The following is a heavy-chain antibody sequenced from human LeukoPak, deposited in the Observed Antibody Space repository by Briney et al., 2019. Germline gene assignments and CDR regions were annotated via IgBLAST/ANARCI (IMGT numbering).Heavy chain of an antibody. Sequence: SSSTIHYADSVKGRFTISRDNAKSSLFLQMNSLRAEDTAVYYCARDFIGYYYDSSGYYPYYFDYWGQGTLVTVSS. D-gene: IGHD3-22*01. J-gene: IGHJ4*02. CDR2: SSSTI. V-gene: IGHV3-48*04. CDR3: ARDFIGYYYDSSGYYPYYFDY.